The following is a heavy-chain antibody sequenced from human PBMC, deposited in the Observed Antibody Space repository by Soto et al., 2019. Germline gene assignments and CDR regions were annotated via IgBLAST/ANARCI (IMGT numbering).Heavy chain of an antibody. CDR1: GGSISSSSYY. CDR2: IYYSGST. CDR3: ARQQAVVAATRRPSNWFDP. Sequence: SETLSLTCTVSGGSISSSSYYWGWIRQPPGKGLEWIGSIYYSGSTYYNPSLKSRVTISVDTSKNQFSLKLSSVTAADTAVYYCARQQAVVAATRRPSNWFDPWGQGTLVTVSS. V-gene: IGHV4-39*01. J-gene: IGHJ5*02. D-gene: IGHD2-15*01.